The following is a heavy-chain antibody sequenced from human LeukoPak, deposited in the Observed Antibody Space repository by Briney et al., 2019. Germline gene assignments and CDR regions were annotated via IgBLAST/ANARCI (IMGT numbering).Heavy chain of an antibody. J-gene: IGHJ6*03. CDR1: GYTFTSYG. CDR2: ISGYNGHT. CDR3: ATSLTTSFYYYMDV. D-gene: IGHD4-11*01. Sequence: GASVKVSCKASGYTFTSYGISWVRQAPGQDLAWMGWISGYNGHTNYAQKLQGRVTMTTDTSTSTAYMELRSLRSDDTAVYYCATSLTTSFYYYMDVWGKGTTITVSS. V-gene: IGHV1-18*01.